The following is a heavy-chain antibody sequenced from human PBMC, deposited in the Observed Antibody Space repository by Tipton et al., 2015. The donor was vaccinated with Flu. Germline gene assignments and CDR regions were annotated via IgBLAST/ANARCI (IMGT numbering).Heavy chain of an antibody. CDR1: GYSISRGYY. Sequence: TLCLTCTVSGYSISRGYYWAWIRQPPGKGLEWIGSIYHSGSTYYNPTLKSRVTISVDTSKNQFSRKLSSVTAADSAVYYCASPRITRIVADAFDIWGQGKMVTVSS. CDR3: ASPRITRIVADAFDI. J-gene: IGHJ3*02. D-gene: IGHD3-22*01. V-gene: IGHV4-38-2*02. CDR2: IYHSGST.